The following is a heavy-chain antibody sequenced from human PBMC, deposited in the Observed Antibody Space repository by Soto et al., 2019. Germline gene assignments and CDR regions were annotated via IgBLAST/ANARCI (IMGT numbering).Heavy chain of an antibody. CDR1: GYTFTSYA. D-gene: IGHD2-21*02. CDR2: INAGNGNT. J-gene: IGHJ4*02. CDR3: ARSIVVVTALDY. V-gene: IGHV1-3*01. Sequence: ASVKVSCKASGYTFTSYAMHWVRQAPGQRLEWMGWINAGNGNTKYSQKFQGRVTITRDTSASTAYMELSSLRSEDTAVYYCARSIVVVTALDYWGKGTLVTVSS.